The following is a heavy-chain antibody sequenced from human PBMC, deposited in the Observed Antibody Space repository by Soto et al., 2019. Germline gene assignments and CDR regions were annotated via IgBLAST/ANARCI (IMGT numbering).Heavy chain of an antibody. CDR1: GFTFSSYA. J-gene: IGHJ4*02. CDR3: AFPDDSSGFDY. V-gene: IGHV3-23*01. Sequence: LRLSCAASGFTFSSYALNWVRQAPEKGLEWVSSISGSGGSTYYTDSVKGRFTISRDNSKNTLYLQMNSLRAGDTAVYYCAFPDDSSGFDYWGQGTLVTVSS. D-gene: IGHD3-22*01. CDR2: ISGSGGST.